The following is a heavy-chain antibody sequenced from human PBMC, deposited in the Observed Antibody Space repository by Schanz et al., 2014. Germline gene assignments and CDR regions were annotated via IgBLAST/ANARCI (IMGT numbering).Heavy chain of an antibody. V-gene: IGHV3-15*04. Sequence: EVRLVESGGGLVEPGGSLRLSCSGSGFTFSEVYMSWVRQAPGKGLEWVGRIENNANGATTDYAAPVQGSFTVSRDDSRNTLYLKMNPLRTDDTALYYCTTFNNRDALYIWGQGTMVSVSS. J-gene: IGHJ3*02. CDR3: TTFNNRDALYI. CDR1: GFTFSEVY. D-gene: IGHD1-20*01. CDR2: IENNANGATT.